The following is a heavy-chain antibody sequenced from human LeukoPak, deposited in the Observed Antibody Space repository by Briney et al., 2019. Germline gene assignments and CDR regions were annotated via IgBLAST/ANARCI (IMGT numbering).Heavy chain of an antibody. CDR2: IYSDGST. D-gene: IGHD2-8*01. Sequence: GGSLRLSCAASGVTVNNAYMNWVRQAPGRGLEWVSVIYSDGSTYYADAVKGRFTISRDNSKNTLYLQMNSLTPEDTAVYYCARDPGLRNGVQVWGQGTTVTASS. J-gene: IGHJ6*02. CDR1: GVTVNNAY. V-gene: IGHV3-66*02. CDR3: ARDPGLRNGVQV.